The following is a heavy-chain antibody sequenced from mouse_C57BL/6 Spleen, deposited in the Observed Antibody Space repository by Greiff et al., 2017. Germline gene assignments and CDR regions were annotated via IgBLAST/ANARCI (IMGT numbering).Heavy chain of an antibody. D-gene: IGHD3-2*02. J-gene: IGHJ4*01. Sequence: VQLQQPGAELVMPGASVKLSCKASGYTFTSYWMHWVKQRPGQGLEWIGMIDPADSYTNYNQKFKGKSTLTVDKASSTAYMQLSSLTSEDSAVYYCASPLRLRGDYAMDYWGQGTSVTVSS. CDR1: GYTFTSYW. CDR2: IDPADSYT. V-gene: IGHV1-69*01. CDR3: ASPLRLRGDYAMDY.